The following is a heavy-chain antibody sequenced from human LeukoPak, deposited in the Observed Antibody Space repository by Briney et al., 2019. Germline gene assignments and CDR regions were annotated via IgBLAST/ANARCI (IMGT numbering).Heavy chain of an antibody. CDR3: ARVNGDFPRNFDY. CDR1: GGSISIYY. J-gene: IGHJ4*02. Sequence: SETLSLTCTVSGGSISIYYWSWIRQPPGKGLEWIGYIYYSGSTNYNPSLKSRVTISVDTSKNQFSLKLSSVTAADTAVYYCARVNGDFPRNFDYWGQGTLVTVSS. CDR2: IYYSGST. D-gene: IGHD4-17*01. V-gene: IGHV4-59*01.